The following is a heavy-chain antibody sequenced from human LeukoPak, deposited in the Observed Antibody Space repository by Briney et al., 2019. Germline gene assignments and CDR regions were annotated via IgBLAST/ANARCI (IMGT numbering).Heavy chain of an antibody. Sequence: SQTLSLTCTVSGGSISSGSYYWNWIRQPAGKGLEWIGRIYTSGSTNYNPSLKSRVTMSVDTSKNQFSLKLSSVTAADTAVYYCARDSSIAPLYYFDYWGQGTLVTVSS. CDR2: IYTSGST. V-gene: IGHV4-61*02. CDR3: ARDSSIAPLYYFDY. J-gene: IGHJ4*02. CDR1: GGSISSGSYY. D-gene: IGHD6-6*01.